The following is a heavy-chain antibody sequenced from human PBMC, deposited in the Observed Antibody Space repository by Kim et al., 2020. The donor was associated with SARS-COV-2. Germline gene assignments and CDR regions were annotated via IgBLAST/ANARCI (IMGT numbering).Heavy chain of an antibody. CDR1: GFTFSFYS. CDR3: ARDGTLRLGELSLTYYYYGMDV. J-gene: IGHJ6*02. D-gene: IGHD3-16*02. V-gene: IGHV3-21*01. CDR2: ISSSSSYI. Sequence: GGSLRLSCVASGFTFSFYSMNWVRQAPGKGLEWVSSISSSSSYIYYADSVKGRFTISRDNAKNSLYLQMNSLRAEDTAVYYCARDGTLRLGELSLTYYYYGMDVWGQGTTVTVSS.